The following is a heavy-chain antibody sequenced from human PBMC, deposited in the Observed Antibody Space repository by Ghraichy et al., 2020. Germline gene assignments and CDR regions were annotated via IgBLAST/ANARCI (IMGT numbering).Heavy chain of an antibody. CDR1: GYTFTGFE. CDR3: AKGLTGTSPF. V-gene: IGHV1-2*06. CDR2: LNPKSGGT. J-gene: IGHJ4*02. D-gene: IGHD1/OR15-1a*01. Sequence: ASVKVSCKASGYTFTGFEIHWVRQAPGQGFEWIGRLNPKSGGTNFAPKFQGRVTMTREMSITTAYLELRRLRSDDTAVYFCAKGLTGTSPFWGQGTRVTVSS.